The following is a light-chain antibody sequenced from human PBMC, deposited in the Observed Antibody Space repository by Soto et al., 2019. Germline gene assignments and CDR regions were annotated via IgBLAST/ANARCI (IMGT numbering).Light chain of an antibody. CDR2: CAS. V-gene: IGKV3-15*01. CDR3: QQYNNGLWT. CDR1: QSVSSN. Sequence: EIVMTQSPATLSVSPAERATISFRASQSVSSNLAWYQQKPGQAPSLLIYCASNRATGIPARCSGSRSVTAFTLTISSLQSEDFAVYYCQQYNNGLWTFGQGTKVEIK. J-gene: IGKJ1*01.